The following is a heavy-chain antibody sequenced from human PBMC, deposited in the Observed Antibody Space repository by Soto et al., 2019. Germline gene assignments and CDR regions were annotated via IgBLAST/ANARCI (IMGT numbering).Heavy chain of an antibody. CDR3: AAAPRYDFWSGYFPTMDV. D-gene: IGHD3-3*01. J-gene: IGHJ6*02. CDR2: IVVGSGNT. Sequence: VASVKVSCKASGFTFTSSAVQWVRQARGQRLEWIGWIVVGSGNTNYAQKFQERVTITRDMSTSTAYMELSSLRSEDTAVYYCAAAPRYDFWSGYFPTMDVWGQGTTVTVSS. V-gene: IGHV1-58*01. CDR1: GFTFTSSA.